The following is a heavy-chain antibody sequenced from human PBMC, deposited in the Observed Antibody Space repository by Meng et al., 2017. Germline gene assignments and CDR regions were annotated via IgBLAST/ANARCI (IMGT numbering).Heavy chain of an antibody. Sequence: VTRVGSGGGPVLPGGSLRLSCAASGFTFRNYWRDWVRQAPGKGLVWVSRIKPDGTMTVYADSVKGRFTISRDNAKNTLYLQMNSLRSDDTAIYYCARSDWFDPWGQGTLVTVSS. CDR3: ARSDWFDP. CDR2: IKPDGTMT. V-gene: IGHV3-74*01. CDR1: GFTFRNYW. J-gene: IGHJ5*02.